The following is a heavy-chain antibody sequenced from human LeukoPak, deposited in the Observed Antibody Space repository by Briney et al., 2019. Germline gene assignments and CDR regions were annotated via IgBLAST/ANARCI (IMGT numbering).Heavy chain of an antibody. Sequence: PGGSLRLSCAASGFTFSSYWMHWVRQAPGKGLVWVSRINSDGSSTSYADSVKGRFTISRGNAKNTLYLQMNSLRAEDTAVYYCARRDSSGWSHLFDYWGQGTLVTVSS. CDR3: ARRDSSGWSHLFDY. CDR1: GFTFSSYW. J-gene: IGHJ4*02. CDR2: INSDGSST. D-gene: IGHD6-19*01. V-gene: IGHV3-74*01.